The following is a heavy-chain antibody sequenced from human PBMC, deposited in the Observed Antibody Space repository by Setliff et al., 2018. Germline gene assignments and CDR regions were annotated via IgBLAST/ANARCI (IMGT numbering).Heavy chain of an antibody. J-gene: IGHJ5*02. D-gene: IGHD2-8*01. V-gene: IGHV1-18*01. Sequence: GASVKVSCKASGYTLINYGISWVRQAPGQGLEWMGWISPHSGRAFYAPQFQDRVIMTTDTSTNTAYLDLRSLRSDDTAVYYCERLVRYCTATACQRTSGDDLWGQGTLVTVS. CDR2: ISPHSGRA. CDR1: GYTLINYG. CDR3: ERLVRYCTATACQRTSGDDL.